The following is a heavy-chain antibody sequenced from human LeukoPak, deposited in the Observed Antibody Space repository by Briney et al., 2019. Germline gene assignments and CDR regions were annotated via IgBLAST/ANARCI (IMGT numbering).Heavy chain of an antibody. D-gene: IGHD7-27*01. CDR2: IPYDGGKT. V-gene: IGHV3-30-3*01. CDR1: GFSFSSYA. Sequence: PEGSPRLSCAASGFSFSSYAVHWVRQAPGKGLEWVAVIPYDGGKTYYADSVKGRFTISRDNSKNTLYLQMSSLRADDTAVYYCARERAGDPEYWGQGTLVTVSS. CDR3: ARERAGDPEY. J-gene: IGHJ4*02.